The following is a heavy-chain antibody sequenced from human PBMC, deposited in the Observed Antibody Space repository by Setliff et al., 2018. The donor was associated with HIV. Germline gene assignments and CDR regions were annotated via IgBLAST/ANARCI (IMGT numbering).Heavy chain of an antibody. CDR2: IFYSGST. J-gene: IGHJ6*02. V-gene: IGHV4-30-4*08. CDR3: ARILGSHYYHGMDV. D-gene: IGHD6-19*01. CDR1: GGSFSSGDYS. Sequence: SETLSLTCTVSGGSFSSGDYSWTWIRQPPGKGLEWIGFIFYSGSTHQNPSLKSRVTISVDSSKNNFSLILSSVTAADTAVYFCARILGSHYYHGMDVWGPGTTVTVSS.